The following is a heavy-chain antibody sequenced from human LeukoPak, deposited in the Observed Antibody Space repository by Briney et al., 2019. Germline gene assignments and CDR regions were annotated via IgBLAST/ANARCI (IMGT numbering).Heavy chain of an antibody. Sequence: PGGSLRLSCAASGFTFSNAWMSWVRQAPGKGLEWVGRIKSKTDGGTTDYAAPVKGIFTISRDDSKNTLYLQMNSLKTEDTAVYYCTTDSYYYPIIDYWGQGTLVTVSS. CDR2: IKSKTDGGTT. CDR1: GFTFSNAW. CDR3: TTDSYYYPIIDY. V-gene: IGHV3-15*01. D-gene: IGHD3-22*01. J-gene: IGHJ4*02.